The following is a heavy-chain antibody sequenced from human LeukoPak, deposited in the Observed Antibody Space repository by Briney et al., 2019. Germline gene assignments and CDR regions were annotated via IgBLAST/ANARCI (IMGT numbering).Heavy chain of an antibody. D-gene: IGHD3-3*01. CDR2: IYYSGST. J-gene: IGHJ5*02. Sequence: SETLSLTCAVYGGSFSGYYWSWIRQPPGKGLEWIGYIYYSGSTNYNPSLKSRVTISVDTSKNQFSLKLSSVTAADTAVYYCARVEVGCYDFWSGKDWFDPWGQGTLVTVSS. V-gene: IGHV4-59*01. CDR3: ARVEVGCYDFWSGKDWFDP. CDR1: GGSFSGYY.